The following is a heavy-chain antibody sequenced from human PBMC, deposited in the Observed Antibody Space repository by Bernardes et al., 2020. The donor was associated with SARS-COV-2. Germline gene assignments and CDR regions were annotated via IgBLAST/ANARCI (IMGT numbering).Heavy chain of an antibody. CDR1: GFAFNIYA. CDR2: ISGTGGST. CDR3: STCVVGYYAVDV. J-gene: IGHJ6*02. V-gene: IGHV3-23*01. Sequence: GGSLSLSCTASGFAFNIYAMTWVRQAPGKGLEWVSVISGTGGSTYYAYSVKGRFTISRDNSKNTLLLQTNSLRAEDTAVYNCSTCVVGYYAVDVWGQGTTVTVSS. D-gene: IGHD2-15*01.